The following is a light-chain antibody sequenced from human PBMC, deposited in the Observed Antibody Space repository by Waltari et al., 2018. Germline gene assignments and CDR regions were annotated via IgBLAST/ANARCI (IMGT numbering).Light chain of an antibody. V-gene: IGLV6-57*04. CDR3: QSYDSSNPWV. Sequence: NSMLTQPHSVSESPGKTVTIPCTRSSGSIASNYVQWYQQRPGSAPTTVIYEDNQRPSGVPDRFSGSIDSSSNSASLTISGLKTEDEADYYCQSYDSSNPWVFGGGTKLTVL. CDR2: EDN. CDR1: SGSIASNY. J-gene: IGLJ3*02.